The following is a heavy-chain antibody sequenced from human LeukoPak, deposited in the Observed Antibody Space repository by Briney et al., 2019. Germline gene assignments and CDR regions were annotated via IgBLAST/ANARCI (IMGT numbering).Heavy chain of an antibody. V-gene: IGHV4-34*01. CDR2: INNSGST. CDR1: GASFSDSY. D-gene: IGHD3-16*01. J-gene: IGHJ4*02. Sequence: KSSETLSLTCAVYGASFSDSYWSWIRQSPEKGLEWIGEINNSGSTSYNPSLNSRVIMSIDRSKNQFSLRLTSVTAADTAVYYCARGRYGPRLGNWGQGTLVTVSS. CDR3: ARGRYGPRLGN.